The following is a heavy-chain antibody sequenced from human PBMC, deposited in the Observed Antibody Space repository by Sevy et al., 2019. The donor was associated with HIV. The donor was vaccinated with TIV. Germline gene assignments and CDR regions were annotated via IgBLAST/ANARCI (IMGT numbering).Heavy chain of an antibody. D-gene: IGHD1-26*01. J-gene: IGHJ6*02. CDR1: GFTFSSCG. Sequence: GGSLRLSCAASGFTFSSCGMHWVRQAPGKGLEWVAFIRYDGSNKYYADSVKGRFTISRDNSKNTLYLQMNSLRAEDTAVYYCAKESGSYFPGTYYYYGMDVWGQGTTVTVSS. CDR3: AKESGSYFPGTYYYYGMDV. CDR2: IRYDGSNK. V-gene: IGHV3-30*02.